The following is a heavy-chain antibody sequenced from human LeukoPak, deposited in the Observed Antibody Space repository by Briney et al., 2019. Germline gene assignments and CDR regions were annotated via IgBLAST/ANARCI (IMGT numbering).Heavy chain of an antibody. CDR3: ARGVGSWYHVGYYYGMDV. CDR2: ISSNGGST. V-gene: IGHV3-64*01. J-gene: IGHJ6*02. D-gene: IGHD6-13*01. CDR1: GFTFSSYA. Sequence: TGGSLRLSCAASGFTFSSYAMHWVRQAPGKGLEYVSAISSNGGSTYYANSVKGRFTISRDNSKNTLYLQMGSLRAEDMAVYYCARGVGSWYHVGYYYGMDVWGQGTTVTVSS.